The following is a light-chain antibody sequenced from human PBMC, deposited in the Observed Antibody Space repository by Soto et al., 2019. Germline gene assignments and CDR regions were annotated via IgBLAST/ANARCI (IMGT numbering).Light chain of an antibody. CDR2: EAS. J-gene: IGKJ2*01. CDR1: QRIIARY. Sequence: ETVLTQSPGTLSLSPGERATLSCRASQRIIARYLAWYQQKPGQAPMLLIYEASDRASGVPDMFSGSGSGSDFTLTINRLEPEDFAVYFCQQYGSTPYTFGQGTKVEIK. V-gene: IGKV3-20*01. CDR3: QQYGSTPYT.